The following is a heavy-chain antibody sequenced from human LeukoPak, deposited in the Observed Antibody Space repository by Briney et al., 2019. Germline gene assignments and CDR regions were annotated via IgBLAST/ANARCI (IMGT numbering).Heavy chain of an antibody. CDR2: INHSGST. Sequence: PSETLSLTCAVYGGSFSGYYWSWIRQPPGKGLEWIGEINHSGSTNYNPSLKSRVTISVDTSKNQFSLKLSSVTAADTAVYYCARHLYPRRGFRHYYYYGMDVWGQGTTVTVSS. V-gene: IGHV4-34*01. CDR3: ARHLYPRRGFRHYYYYGMDV. D-gene: IGHD2-8*01. CDR1: GGSFSGYY. J-gene: IGHJ6*02.